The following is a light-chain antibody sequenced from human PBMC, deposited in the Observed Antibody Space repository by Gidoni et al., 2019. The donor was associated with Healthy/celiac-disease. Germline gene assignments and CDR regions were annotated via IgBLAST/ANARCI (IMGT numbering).Light chain of an antibody. CDR2: DAS. CDR1: QEIRNY. V-gene: IGKV1-33*01. J-gene: IGKJ2*01. Sequence: DIQMTQSPSSLSASVGDRVTITCQASQEIRNYLNWYQQKPGKAPKLLIYDASNLGTGVPSRFSGSGSGTDFTFTISSLKPEDIATYYCQQYDNLPFTFGQGTKLEIK. CDR3: QQYDNLPFT.